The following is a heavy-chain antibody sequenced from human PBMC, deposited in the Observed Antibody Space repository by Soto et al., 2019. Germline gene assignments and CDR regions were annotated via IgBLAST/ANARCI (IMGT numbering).Heavy chain of an antibody. V-gene: IGHV3-30-3*01. CDR1: GFTFSRYA. Sequence: GGSLRLSCAASGFTFSRYAMHWVRQAPGKGLEWVAVISYDGSNKYYADSVKGRFTISRDNSKNTLYLQMNSLRAEDTAVYYCARGLETYYYYYGMDVWGQGTTVTVSS. CDR3: ARGLETYYYYYGMDV. CDR2: ISYDGSNK. J-gene: IGHJ6*02.